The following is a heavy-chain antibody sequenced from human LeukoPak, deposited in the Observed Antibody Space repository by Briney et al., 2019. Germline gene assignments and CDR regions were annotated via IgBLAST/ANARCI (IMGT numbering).Heavy chain of an antibody. CDR1: GGSMSSYY. J-gene: IGHJ6*02. CDR3: ARGVSTMVRGVIIATPPYGMDV. CDR2: IFSGVST. V-gene: IGHV4-59*01. Sequence: PGRLSPTCTLAGGSMSSYYWSWIRPPPGKGRGWIGYIFSGVSTNYHPSLKSRVTLSVATSKNQFTRKLSSLAVAAPAVYYCARGVSTMVRGVIIATPPYGMDVWGQGTTVTVSS. D-gene: IGHD3-10*01.